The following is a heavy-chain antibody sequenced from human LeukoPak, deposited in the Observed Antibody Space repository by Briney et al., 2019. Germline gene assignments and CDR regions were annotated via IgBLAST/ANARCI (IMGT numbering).Heavy chain of an antibody. CDR2: ISWNSGSI. CDR3: AKDIYYYDSSGMFDY. V-gene: IGHV3-9*01. J-gene: IGHJ4*02. D-gene: IGHD3-22*01. CDR1: GFTFDDYA. Sequence: GGSLRLSCAASGFTFDDYAMHWVRQAPGKGLEWVSGISWNSGSIGYADSVKGRFTISRDNAKNSLYLQMNSLRAEDTALYHCAKDIYYYDSSGMFDYWGQGTLVTVSS.